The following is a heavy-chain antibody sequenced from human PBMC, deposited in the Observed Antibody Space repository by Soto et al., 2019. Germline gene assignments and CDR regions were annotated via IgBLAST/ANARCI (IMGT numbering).Heavy chain of an antibody. J-gene: IGHJ6*02. CDR1: GGSFSGYY. D-gene: IGHD5-18*01. CDR2: INHSGST. V-gene: IGHV4-34*01. Sequence: SETLSLTCAVYGGSFSGYYWSWIRQPPGKGLEWIGEINHSGSTNYNPSLKSRVTISVDTSKNQFSLKLSSVTAADTAVYYCARGVGSYGIYYYYYYGMDVWGQGTTVTVSS. CDR3: ARGVGSYGIYYYYYYGMDV.